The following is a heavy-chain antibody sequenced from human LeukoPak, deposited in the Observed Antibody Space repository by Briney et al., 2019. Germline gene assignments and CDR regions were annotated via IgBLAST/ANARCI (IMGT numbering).Heavy chain of an antibody. CDR3: ARALGRTFSGPFDY. CDR2: ISYDGSNK. Sequence: GGSLRLSCAASGFTFSSYAMHWVRQAPGKGLEWVAVISYDGSNKYYADSVKGRFTISRDNSKNTLYLQMNSLRAEDTAVYYCARALGRTFSGPFDYWGKGTLVTVSS. J-gene: IGHJ4*02. CDR1: GFTFSSYA. D-gene: IGHD6-25*01. V-gene: IGHV3-30*04.